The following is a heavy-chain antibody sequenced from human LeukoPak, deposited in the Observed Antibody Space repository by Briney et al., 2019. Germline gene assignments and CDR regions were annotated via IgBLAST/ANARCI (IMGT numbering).Heavy chain of an antibody. J-gene: IGHJ4*02. Sequence: GGSLRLSCAASGFSFSSHWMTWVRQAPGKGLEGVAHIKQDGSEKYYVDSVKGRFTISRANTRNSLYLQMNRLRAEDTAVYYCARDVTPFIWGQGTLVTVSS. CDR2: IKQDGSEK. CDR3: ARDVTPFI. CDR1: GFSFSSHW. V-gene: IGHV3-7*01. D-gene: IGHD2-15*01.